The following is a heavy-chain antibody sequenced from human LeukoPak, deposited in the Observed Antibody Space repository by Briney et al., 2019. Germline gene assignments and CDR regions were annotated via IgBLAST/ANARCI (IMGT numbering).Heavy chain of an antibody. CDR2: ISWDGGST. D-gene: IGHD3-3*01. CDR3: AKGRRSSRGLRFLERVWFDY. Sequence: GGSLRLSCAASGFTFDDYPMHWVRQAPGKGLEWVSLISWDGGSTYYADSVKGRFTISRDNSKNSLYLQMNSLRTEDTALYYCAKGRRSSRGLRFLERVWFDYWGQGTLVTVSS. V-gene: IGHV3-43*01. CDR1: GFTFDDYP. J-gene: IGHJ4*02.